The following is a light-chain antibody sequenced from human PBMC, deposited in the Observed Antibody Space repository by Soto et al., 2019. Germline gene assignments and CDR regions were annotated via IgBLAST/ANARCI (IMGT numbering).Light chain of an antibody. V-gene: IGLV2-23*02. CDR1: SSDVGSYNL. CDR3: SSYTSSNPVI. J-gene: IGLJ2*01. CDR2: EVS. Sequence: QSVLTQPASVSGSPGQSITISCTGTSSDVGSYNLVSWYQQRPGKAPKLMIYEVSKRPSGVSTRFSGSKSGNTASLTISGLQAVDEADYFCSSYTSSNPVIFGGGTKVTVL.